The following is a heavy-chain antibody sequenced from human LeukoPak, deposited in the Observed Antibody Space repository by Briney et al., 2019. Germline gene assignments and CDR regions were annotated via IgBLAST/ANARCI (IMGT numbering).Heavy chain of an antibody. Sequence: PGGSLRLSCAASGFTFNDYYMSWIRQAPGKGLGWVSYISSSGSTIDYADSVKGRFTISRDNAKNSLYLQMNSLRAEDTAVYYCARVPLYCSGGSCYRIDYWGQGTLVTVSS. CDR3: ARVPLYCSGGSCYRIDY. CDR2: ISSSGSTI. D-gene: IGHD2-15*01. CDR1: GFTFNDYY. J-gene: IGHJ4*02. V-gene: IGHV3-11*04.